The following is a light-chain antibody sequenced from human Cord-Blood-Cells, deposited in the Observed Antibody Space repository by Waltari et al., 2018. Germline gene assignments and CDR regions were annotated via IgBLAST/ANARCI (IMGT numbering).Light chain of an antibody. Sequence: QSALTQPRSVSGSPGQSVTISCTGPSSDVGGYNYVPWYQQHPGKAPKLMLYDVSKRPSGVPDRFSGSKSGNTASLTISGLQAEDEADYYCCSYAGSYTYWVFGGGTKLTVL. J-gene: IGLJ3*02. CDR1: SSDVGGYNY. V-gene: IGLV2-11*01. CDR2: DVS. CDR3: CSYAGSYTYWV.